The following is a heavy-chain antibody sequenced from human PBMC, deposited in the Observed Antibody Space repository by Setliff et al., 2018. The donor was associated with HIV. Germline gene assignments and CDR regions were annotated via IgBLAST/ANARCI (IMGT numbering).Heavy chain of an antibody. CDR2: INPNSGGT. CDR1: GYTFDAKY. Sequence: ASVKVSCKTSGYTFDAKYIHWARQAPGQGLEWMGWINPNSGGTNYARKFQGRVTMTRDTSISTAYMELNSLRSDDTAVYYCARDLPELTGRSFDPWGQGIQVTVSS. J-gene: IGHJ5*02. V-gene: IGHV1-2*02. D-gene: IGHD7-27*01. CDR3: ARDLPELTGRSFDP.